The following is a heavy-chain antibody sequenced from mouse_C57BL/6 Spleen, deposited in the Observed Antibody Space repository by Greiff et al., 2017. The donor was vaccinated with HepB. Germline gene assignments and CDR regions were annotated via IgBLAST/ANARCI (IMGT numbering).Heavy chain of an antibody. CDR2: INPNNGGT. CDR3: ARGWFAY. V-gene: IGHV1-26*01. Sequence: EVQLQQSGRELVKPGASVKISCKASGYTFTDYYMNWVKQSHGKSLEWIGDINPNNGGTSYNQKFKGKATLTVDKSSSTAYMELRSLTSEDSAVYYCARGWFAYWGQGTLVTVSA. CDR1: GYTFTDYY. J-gene: IGHJ3*01.